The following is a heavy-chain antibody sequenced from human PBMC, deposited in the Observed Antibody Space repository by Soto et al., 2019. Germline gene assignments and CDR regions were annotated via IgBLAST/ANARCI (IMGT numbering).Heavy chain of an antibody. CDR1: GGSISSGGYY. CDR3: ARGPLYVYWFYDL. J-gene: IGHJ2*01. CDR2: IYFSGST. D-gene: IGHD3-16*01. V-gene: IGHV4-31*03. Sequence: SETLSLTCTVSGGSISSGGYYWSWIRQHPGKGLEWIGYIYFSGSTYYNPSLKSRLIISLDTSKKQFSLNLSSVTAADTAVYYCARGPLYVYWFYDLWGRGTLVTVSS.